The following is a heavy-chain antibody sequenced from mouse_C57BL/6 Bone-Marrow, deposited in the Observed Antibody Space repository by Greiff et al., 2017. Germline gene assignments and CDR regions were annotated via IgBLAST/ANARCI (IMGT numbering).Heavy chain of an antibody. J-gene: IGHJ4*01. Sequence: QVQLKESGAELAKPGASVKLSCKASGYTFTSYWMHWVKQRPGQGLAWIGYINPSSGYTKYNQKFKDKATLTADKSSSTAYMQLSSLTYEDSAVYYCAGPYAMDYWGQGTSVTVSS. CDR1: GYTFTSYW. V-gene: IGHV1-7*01. CDR3: AGPYAMDY. CDR2: INPSSGYT.